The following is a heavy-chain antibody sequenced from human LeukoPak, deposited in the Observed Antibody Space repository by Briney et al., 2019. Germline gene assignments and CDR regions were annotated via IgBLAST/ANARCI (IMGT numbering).Heavy chain of an antibody. Sequence: ASVKVSCKASGYTFTSYYFHWVRQAPGQGLEWMGIINPSGGTTSYAQKFQGRVTMTRDTSTSTVYREVSSLRSEDTAVNYCARDPGSYRAFDIWGQGTMVTVSS. D-gene: IGHD1-26*01. CDR3: ARDPGSYRAFDI. CDR1: GYTFTSYY. V-gene: IGHV1-46*01. J-gene: IGHJ3*02. CDR2: INPSGGTT.